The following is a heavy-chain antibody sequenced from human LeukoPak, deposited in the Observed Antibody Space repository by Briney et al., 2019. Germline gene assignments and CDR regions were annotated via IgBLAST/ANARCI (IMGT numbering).Heavy chain of an antibody. Sequence: SETLSLTCTVSGGSISSYYWSWIRQPPGKGLEWIGSIYYSGSTYYNPSLKSRVTISVDTSKNQFSLKLSSVTAADTAVYYCARRVGYCSSTSCYPTYDAFDIWGQGTMVTVSS. J-gene: IGHJ3*02. CDR1: GGSISSYY. V-gene: IGHV4-39*01. D-gene: IGHD2-2*01. CDR2: IYYSGST. CDR3: ARRVGYCSSTSCYPTYDAFDI.